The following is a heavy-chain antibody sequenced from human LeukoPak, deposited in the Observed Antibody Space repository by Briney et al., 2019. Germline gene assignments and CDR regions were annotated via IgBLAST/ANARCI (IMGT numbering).Heavy chain of an antibody. V-gene: IGHV3-48*04. D-gene: IGHD3-10*01. CDR2: ISSSSTI. CDR1: GFTFSSYS. CDR3: ARVQILWFGELFDY. Sequence: GGSLRLSCAASGFTFSSYSMNWVRQAPGKGLEWVSYISSSSTIYYADSVRGRFTISRDNAKNSLYLQMNSLRAEDTAVYYCARVQILWFGELFDYWGQGTLVTVSS. J-gene: IGHJ4*02.